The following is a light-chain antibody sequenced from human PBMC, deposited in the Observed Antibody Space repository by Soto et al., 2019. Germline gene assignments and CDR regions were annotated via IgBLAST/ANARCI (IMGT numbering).Light chain of an antibody. Sequence: QSALTQPASVSASPGQSITISCTGTSSDVGAYKYVSWYQQYPGRAPKLIISEVSNRPSGVSNRFSGSKSGDTASLTISGLQAEGEADYYCSSYTSTNLVVFGGGTKLTVL. V-gene: IGLV2-14*01. CDR2: EVS. CDR1: SSDVGAYKY. J-gene: IGLJ2*01. CDR3: SSYTSTNLVV.